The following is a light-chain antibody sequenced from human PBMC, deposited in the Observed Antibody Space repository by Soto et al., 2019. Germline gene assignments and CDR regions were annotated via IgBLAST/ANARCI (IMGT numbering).Light chain of an antibody. CDR2: GAS. CDR3: QRYNLWWT. CDR1: QIVSTN. Sequence: EIVMTQSPATLSVYPGERANLSCRASQIVSTNLVWYQQNPGQAPRLLIYGASTRSTGLPGMFSVSGSVTEFMLIISILLSADSAVSFLQRYNLWWTFGQGTQV. J-gene: IGKJ1*01. V-gene: IGKV3-15*01.